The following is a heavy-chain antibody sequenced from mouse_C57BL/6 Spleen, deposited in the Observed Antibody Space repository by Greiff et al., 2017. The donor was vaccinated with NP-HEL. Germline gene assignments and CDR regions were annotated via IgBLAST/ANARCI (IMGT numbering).Heavy chain of an antibody. CDR3: ARYQLYYFDY. Sequence: VQLQQSGAELARPGASVKMSCKASGYTFTSYTMHWVKQRPGTGLEWIGYINPSSGYTKYNQKFKDKATLTADKSSSTAYMQMSSLTSEDSAVYYCARYQLYYFDYWGQGTTLTVSS. CDR2: INPSSGYT. V-gene: IGHV1-4*01. J-gene: IGHJ2*01. CDR1: GYTFTSYT. D-gene: IGHD3-1*01.